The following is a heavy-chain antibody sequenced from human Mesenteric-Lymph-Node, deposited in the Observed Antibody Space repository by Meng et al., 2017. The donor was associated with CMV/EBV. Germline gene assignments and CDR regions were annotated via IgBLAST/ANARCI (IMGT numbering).Heavy chain of an antibody. CDR1: SYA. CDR3: ARTGVTYPPGYQVQYYGLDV. V-gene: IGHV1-69*05. J-gene: IGHJ6*02. D-gene: IGHD2-8*02. Sequence: SYAISWVRQAPGQGLEWMGGIIPIFDTPNYSQKFQGRVTITRDDTTSTAYMELRGLRSEDTAVYYCARTGVTYPPGYQVQYYGLDVWGQGTTVTVSS. CDR2: IIPIFDTP.